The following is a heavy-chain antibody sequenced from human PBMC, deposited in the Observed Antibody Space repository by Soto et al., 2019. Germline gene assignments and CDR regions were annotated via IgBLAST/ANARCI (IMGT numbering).Heavy chain of an antibody. J-gene: IGHJ4*02. CDR3: ARDAADTPMVY. CDR1: GGIFRSNA. CDR2: IIPQFPTP. D-gene: IGHD5-18*01. Sequence: QVQLVQSGAEVRKPGSSVKVSCKSSGGIFRSNAISWVRQAPGQGLEWMGAIIPQFPTPYYAQKFQGRVMITADESTSTAYMALNSLRSDDTAVYFCARDAADTPMVYWGQGTLLTVSS. V-gene: IGHV1-69*01.